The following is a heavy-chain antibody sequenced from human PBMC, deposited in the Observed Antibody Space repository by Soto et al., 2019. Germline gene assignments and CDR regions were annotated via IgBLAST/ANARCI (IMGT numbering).Heavy chain of an antibody. V-gene: IGHV1-2*02. D-gene: IGHD1-1*01. CDR1: GYTFTGYY. J-gene: IGHJ6*02. CDR2: INPNSGGT. CDR3: ARDDPIQLTGRWEDYYYGIDV. Sequence: GASVKVSCKASGYTFTGYYMHWVRQAPGQGLEWMGWINPNSGGTNYAQKFQGRVTMTRDTSISTAYMELSRLRSDDTAVYYCARDDPIQLTGRWEDYYYGIDVWGEGTTAPVSS.